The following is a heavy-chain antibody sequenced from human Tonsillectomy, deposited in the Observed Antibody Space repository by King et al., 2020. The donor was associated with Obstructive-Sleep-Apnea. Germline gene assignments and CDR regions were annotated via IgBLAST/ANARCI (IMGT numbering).Heavy chain of an antibody. D-gene: IGHD3-3*01. CDR3: ARLRFWAPY. Sequence: VQLVESGGGLVQPGGSLRLSCAASGFTFSSYWTSWGRQAPGTGLEWVANIKQVGSEKYYVDSAQGRFTISRDNAKNSLYLQMNSLSAEDPAVYYCARLRFWAPYWGQGTLVTVSS. V-gene: IGHV3-7*03. J-gene: IGHJ4*02. CDR1: GFTFSSYW. CDR2: IKQVGSEK.